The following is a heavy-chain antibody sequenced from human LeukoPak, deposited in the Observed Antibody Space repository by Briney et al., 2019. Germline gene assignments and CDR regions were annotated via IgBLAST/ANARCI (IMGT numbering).Heavy chain of an antibody. Sequence: PGGSLRLSCVASGFTFSGYSMNWVRQAPGKGLEWVSYISSSRSTISYADSVKGRFTISRDNAKNSLYLQMNSLRAEDTAVYYCARDDVVGAPYFDYWGQGTLVTVSS. CDR1: GFTFSGYS. D-gene: IGHD1-26*01. CDR2: ISSSRSTI. V-gene: IGHV3-48*01. CDR3: ARDDVVGAPYFDY. J-gene: IGHJ4*02.